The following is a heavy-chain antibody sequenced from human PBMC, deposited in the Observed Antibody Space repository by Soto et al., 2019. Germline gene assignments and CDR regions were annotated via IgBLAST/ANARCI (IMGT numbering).Heavy chain of an antibody. CDR3: ATVPFDY. J-gene: IGHJ4*02. Sequence: SSETLSLTCTVSGGSISSYYWSWIRQPPGKGLEWIGYIYYSGSTNYNPSLKSRVTISVDTSKNQFSLKLSSVTAADTAVYYCATVPFDYWGQGTLVTVSS. CDR2: IYYSGST. CDR1: GGSISSYY. V-gene: IGHV4-59*08.